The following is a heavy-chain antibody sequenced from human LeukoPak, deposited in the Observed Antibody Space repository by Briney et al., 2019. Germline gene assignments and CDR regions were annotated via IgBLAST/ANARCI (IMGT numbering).Heavy chain of an antibody. J-gene: IGHJ4*02. D-gene: IGHD2-21*01. CDR1: GGSISSYY. CDR3: AIGADSLDY. CDR2: IYYSGST. Sequence: SETLSLTCTVSGGSISSYYWSWIRQPPGKGLEWIGYIYYSGSTNYNPSLKSRVTISVDTSKNQFSLKLSSVTAADTAVYYCAIGADSLDYWGQGTLVTVSS. V-gene: IGHV4-59*01.